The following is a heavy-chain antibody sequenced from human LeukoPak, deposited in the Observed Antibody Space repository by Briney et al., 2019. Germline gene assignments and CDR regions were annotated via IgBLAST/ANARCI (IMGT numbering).Heavy chain of an antibody. CDR3: AKNEGAGYCSGGSCPWGMDV. Sequence: GGSLRLSCAASGFTFSNYVMSWVRQAPRKGLEWVSLIGSSGANTYYADSVKGRFTISRDKSNNTLNLQMNNLRVDHTAVYYCAKNEGAGYCSGGSCPWGMDVWGQGTTVTVSS. CDR1: GFTFSNYV. J-gene: IGHJ6*02. D-gene: IGHD2-15*01. CDR2: IGSSGANT. V-gene: IGHV3-23*01.